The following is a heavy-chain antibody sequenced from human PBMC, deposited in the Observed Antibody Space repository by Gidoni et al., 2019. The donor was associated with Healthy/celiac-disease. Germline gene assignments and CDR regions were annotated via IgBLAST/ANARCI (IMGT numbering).Heavy chain of an antibody. CDR3: ARTLFGSYYNRYFDY. V-gene: IGHV2-26*01. CDR2: ICSTDEK. D-gene: IGHD1-26*01. CDR1: GFSLSNARMG. Sequence: QVTLKESGPVLVKPTETLTLTCTVSGFSLSNARMGVSWIRQPPGKALEWLAHICSTDEKSYSTSLKSRLTISKDTSKSQLVLTMTSMDPVDTATYYCARTLFGSYYNRYFDYCGQGTLVTVSS. J-gene: IGHJ4*02.